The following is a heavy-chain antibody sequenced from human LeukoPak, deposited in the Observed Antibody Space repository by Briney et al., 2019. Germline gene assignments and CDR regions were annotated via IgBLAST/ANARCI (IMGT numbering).Heavy chain of an antibody. V-gene: IGHV4-59*08. J-gene: IGHJ5*02. D-gene: IGHD6-19*01. CDR1: GGPSSSYY. Sequence: SETLSLTCTVSGGPSSSYYWSWIRQPPGKGLEWIGNIYNSGSTNYNPSLKSRVTISVDTSKNQFSLKLSSVTAADTAVYYCARGAVLNWFDPWGQGTLVTVSS. CDR2: IYNSGST. CDR3: ARGAVLNWFDP.